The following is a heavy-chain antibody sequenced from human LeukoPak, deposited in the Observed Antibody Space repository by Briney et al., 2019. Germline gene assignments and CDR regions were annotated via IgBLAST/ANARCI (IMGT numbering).Heavy chain of an antibody. CDR3: ARQKASYYDYVWGKDALDI. J-gene: IGHJ3*02. D-gene: IGHD3-16*01. CDR2: IYPGDSDT. Sequence: GESLKISCKGSGYSFNSYWVAWVRQMPGKGLEWMGIIYPGDSDTRYSPSFQGQVTISADKSITTAYLQWSSLKASDTAMYYCARQKASYYDYVWGKDALDIWGQGTMVTVSS. CDR1: GYSFNSYW. V-gene: IGHV5-51*01.